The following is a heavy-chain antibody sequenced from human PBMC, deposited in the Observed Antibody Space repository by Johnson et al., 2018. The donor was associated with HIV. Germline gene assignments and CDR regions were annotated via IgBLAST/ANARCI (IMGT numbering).Heavy chain of an antibody. CDR2: ISYDGSNK. CDR3: ARDQGLIVTDAFDI. D-gene: IGHD1-26*01. CDR1: GFTFSSYG. Sequence: QVQLVESGGGLVQPGGSLRLSCAASGFTFSSYGMHWVRQAPGKGLEWVAVISYDGSNKYYADSVKGRFTISRDNSKNTLYRQMNSLRAEDTAVYYCARDQGLIVTDAFDIWGQGTMVTVSS. V-gene: IGHV3-30*03. J-gene: IGHJ3*02.